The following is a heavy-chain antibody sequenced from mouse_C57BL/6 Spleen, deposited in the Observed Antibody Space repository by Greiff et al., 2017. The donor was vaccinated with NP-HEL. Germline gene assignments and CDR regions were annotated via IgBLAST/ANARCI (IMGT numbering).Heavy chain of an antibody. Sequence: LVESGPELVKPGASVKISCKASGYAFSSSWMNWVKQRPGKGLEWIGRIYPGDGDTNYNGKFKGKATLTADKSSSTAYMQLSSLTSEDSAVYFCARRNYGNLYAMDYWGQGTSVTVSS. V-gene: IGHV1-82*01. CDR3: ARRNYGNLYAMDY. J-gene: IGHJ4*01. CDR2: IYPGDGDT. D-gene: IGHD2-1*01. CDR1: GYAFSSSW.